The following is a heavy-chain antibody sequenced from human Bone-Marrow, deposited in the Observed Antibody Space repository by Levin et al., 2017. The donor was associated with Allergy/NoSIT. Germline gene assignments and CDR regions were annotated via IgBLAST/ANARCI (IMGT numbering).Heavy chain of an antibody. CDR2: INPNSGRT. CDR3: VRSEYKNFPFDF. V-gene: IGHV1-2*02. J-gene: IGHJ4*02. Sequence: PAASVNVSCRASGYTFTSYFIQWVRQAPGQGPEWMGWINPNSGRTNYAQNFLGRVTMTRDTSVTTAYMHLSNLRSDDTAVYYYVRSEYKNFPFDFWGQGTLVTVSS. D-gene: IGHD2/OR15-2a*01. CDR1: GYTFTSYF.